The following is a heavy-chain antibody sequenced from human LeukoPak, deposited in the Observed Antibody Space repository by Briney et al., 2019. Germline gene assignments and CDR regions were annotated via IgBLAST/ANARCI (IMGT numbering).Heavy chain of an antibody. D-gene: IGHD3-10*01. CDR2: IKRKTEGGAT. CDR1: GFTFSSSA. J-gene: IGHJ4*02. CDR3: TTGNFGPY. V-gene: IGHV3-15*07. Sequence: GGSLRLSCAASGFTFSSSAMNWVRQAPGKGLEWVGRIKRKTEGGATDYAGPVKGRFTISRDDSKNTLFLHVNSLKTEDTAVYYCTTGNFGPYWGQGTLVTVSS.